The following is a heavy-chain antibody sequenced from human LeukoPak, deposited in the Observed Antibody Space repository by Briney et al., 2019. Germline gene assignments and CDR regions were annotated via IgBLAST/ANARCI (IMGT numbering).Heavy chain of an antibody. Sequence: GGSLRLSCAASGFIFRSYIMHWVRQAPGKGLVWVSRINTDGRGTDYADSVKGRFTISRDNAKNTLYLQMNSLRAEDTAVYYCARILYYKTGRSTVTFASEIDYWGQGTLVTVSS. J-gene: IGHJ4*02. D-gene: IGHD4-11*01. CDR3: ARILYYKTGRSTVTFASEIDY. CDR2: INTDGRGT. CDR1: GFIFRSYI. V-gene: IGHV3-74*01.